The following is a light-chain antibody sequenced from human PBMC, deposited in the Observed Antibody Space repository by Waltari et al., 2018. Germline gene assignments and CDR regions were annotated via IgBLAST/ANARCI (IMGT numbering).Light chain of an antibody. CDR1: QSGTSIS. J-gene: IGKJ4*01. Sequence: IVLTQSPDTLSLSPGERATLSCRASQSGTSISLAWYQQKPGQAPRLLIYSTSSRATGFSDMFSGSGSGTDFTLTINRLEPEDSAVYHCQQYDGSAVTFGGGTRVEIK. V-gene: IGKV3-20*01. CDR2: STS. CDR3: QQYDGSAVT.